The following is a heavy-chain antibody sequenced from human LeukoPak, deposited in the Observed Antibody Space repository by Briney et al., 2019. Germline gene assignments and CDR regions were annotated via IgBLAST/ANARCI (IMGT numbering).Heavy chain of an antibody. Sequence: SETLSLTCTVSGGSISSYYWSWIRQPPGKGLEWIGYIYYSGSTNYNPSLKSRVTIPVDTSKNQFSLKLSSVTAADTAVYYCARGSYGGNPYYYGMDVWGQGTTVTVSS. J-gene: IGHJ6*02. V-gene: IGHV4-59*08. CDR3: ARGSYGGNPYYYGMDV. CDR2: IYYSGST. CDR1: GGSISSYY. D-gene: IGHD4-23*01.